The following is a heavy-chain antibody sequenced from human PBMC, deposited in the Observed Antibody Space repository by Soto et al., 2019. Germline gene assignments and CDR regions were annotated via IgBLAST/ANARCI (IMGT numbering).Heavy chain of an antibody. J-gene: IGHJ6*02. V-gene: IGHV3-48*02. CDR2: ISSSSSTI. Sequence: EVQLVESGGGLVQPGGSLRLSCEASGFTLSSYSMNWARQAPGQGLEWVSYISSSSSTIYYADSVKGRFTISRDNAKNSLYLQMNSLRDVYTSVYYCARDKPRSSGLDVWGQGTTVTVSS. CDR3: ARDKPRSSGLDV. CDR1: GFTLSSYS.